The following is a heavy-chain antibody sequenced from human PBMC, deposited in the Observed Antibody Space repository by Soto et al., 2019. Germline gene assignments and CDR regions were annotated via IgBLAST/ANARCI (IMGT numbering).Heavy chain of an antibody. D-gene: IGHD1-1*01. CDR1: GGSISSGDYY. V-gene: IGHV4-30-4*01. CDR3: ARVIPFLEFDY. J-gene: IGHJ4*02. Sequence: PSETLSLTCTVSGGSISSGDYYWSWIRQPPGKGLEWIGYIYYSGSTYYNPSLKSRVTISVDTSKNQFSLKLSSVTAADTAVYYCARVIPFLEFDYWGQGTLVTVSS. CDR2: IYYSGST.